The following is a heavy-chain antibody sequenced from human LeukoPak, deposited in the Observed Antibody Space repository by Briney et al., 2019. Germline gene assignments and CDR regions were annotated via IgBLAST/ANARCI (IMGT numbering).Heavy chain of an antibody. CDR2: IYYSGST. J-gene: IGHJ4*02. CDR3: ARRTVAGTLDY. CDR1: GGSISSYY. D-gene: IGHD6-19*01. V-gene: IGHV4-59*08. Sequence: SETLSLTCTVSGGSISSYYWSWIRQPPGKGLEWIGYIYYSGSTNYNPSLKSRVTISVDTSKNQLSLKLSSVTAADTAVYYCARRTVAGTLDYWGQGTLVTVPS.